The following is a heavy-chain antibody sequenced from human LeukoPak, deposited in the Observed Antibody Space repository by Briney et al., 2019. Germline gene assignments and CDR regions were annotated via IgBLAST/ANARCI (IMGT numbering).Heavy chain of an antibody. CDR1: GFTFSSYW. CDR3: ARDQEYSSGWSAFDI. V-gene: IGHV3-7*03. D-gene: IGHD6-19*01. J-gene: IGHJ3*02. CDR2: IKQGGSEK. Sequence: PGGSLRLSCAASGFTFSSYWMSWVRQAPGKGLEWVANIKQGGSEKYYVDSVKGRFTISRDNAKNSLYLQMNSLRAEDTAVYYCARDQEYSSGWSAFDIWGQGTMVTVSS.